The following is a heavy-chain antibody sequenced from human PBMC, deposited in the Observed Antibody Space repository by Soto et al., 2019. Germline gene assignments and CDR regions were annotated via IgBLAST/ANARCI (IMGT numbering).Heavy chain of an antibody. CDR3: ARGRAYYDFWGGYYHYYYYGMDV. Sequence: PSETLSLTCTVSGGSISSSSYYWGWIRQPPGKGLEWIGSIYYSGSTYYNPSLKSRVTISVDTSKNQFSLKLSSVTAADTAVYYCARGRAYYDFWGGYYHYYYYGMDVWGQGTTVTVSS. CDR2: IYYSGST. V-gene: IGHV4-39*01. D-gene: IGHD3-3*01. CDR1: GGSISSSSYY. J-gene: IGHJ6*02.